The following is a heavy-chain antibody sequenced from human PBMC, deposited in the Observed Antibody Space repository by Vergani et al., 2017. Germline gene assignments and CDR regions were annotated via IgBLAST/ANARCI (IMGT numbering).Heavy chain of an antibody. Sequence: EVQLVESGGGLVQPGGSLRLSCAASGFTFSSYSMNWVRQAPGKGLEWVSYISSSSSTIYYADSVKGRFTISRDNAKNSLYLQMNSLRAEDTAVYYCARLGRTVTEYYYGMDVWGQGTTVTVYS. J-gene: IGHJ6*02. CDR2: ISSSSSTI. D-gene: IGHD4-17*01. CDR1: GFTFSSYS. CDR3: ARLGRTVTEYYYGMDV. V-gene: IGHV3-48*04.